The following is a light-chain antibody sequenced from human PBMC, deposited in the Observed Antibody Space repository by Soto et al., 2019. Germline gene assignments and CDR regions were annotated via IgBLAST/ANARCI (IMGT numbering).Light chain of an antibody. Sequence: QSALTQPASVSGSPGQSITISCTGTSSDVGGYTDVSWYQQHPGKAPKLMIYDVSNRPSGVSNRFSGSKSGNTASLTISGLQAEDEADYYCCSYTRSSTYVFGTGTKLTVL. CDR3: CSYTRSSTYV. CDR1: SSDVGGYTD. J-gene: IGLJ1*01. CDR2: DVS. V-gene: IGLV2-14*01.